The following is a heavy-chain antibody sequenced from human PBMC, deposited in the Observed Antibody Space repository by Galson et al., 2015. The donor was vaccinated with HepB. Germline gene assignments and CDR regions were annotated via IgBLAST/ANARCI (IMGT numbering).Heavy chain of an antibody. CDR1: EYTFTNYY. Sequence: SVKVSCKASEYTFTNYYMHWVRQAPGQGLEWMGMISPSGGSTSYAQKFQGRISLTTDTSTRTVYMDLNSLRSEGTAVYYCATSGVDSSSSRGDHFDYWGQGTLATVSS. D-gene: IGHD6-6*01. J-gene: IGHJ4*02. V-gene: IGHV1-46*01. CDR3: ATSGVDSSSSRGDHFDY. CDR2: ISPSGGST.